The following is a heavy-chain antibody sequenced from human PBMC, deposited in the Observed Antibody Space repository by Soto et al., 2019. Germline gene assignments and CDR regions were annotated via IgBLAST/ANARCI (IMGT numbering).Heavy chain of an antibody. J-gene: IGHJ4*02. V-gene: IGHV4-59*01. CDR2: IYYSGST. D-gene: IGHD3-3*01. CDR3: ARETHDFWSGYFRFLGFDY. CDR1: GGSISSYY. Sequence: SETLSLTCTVSGGSISSYYWSWIRQPPGKGLEWIGYIYYSGSTNYNPSLKGRVTISVDTSKNQFSLKLSSVTAADTAVYYCARETHDFWSGYFRFLGFDYWGQGTLVTVSS.